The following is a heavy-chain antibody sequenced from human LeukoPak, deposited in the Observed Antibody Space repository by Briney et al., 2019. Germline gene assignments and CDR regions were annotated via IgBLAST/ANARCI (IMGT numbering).Heavy chain of an antibody. CDR3: ARGNGLDV. Sequence: ASVTVSFTASGYTFTSYDINWVRQGTAQGLELVGWFNPYSGNTGYTQKLQGRVAMTRDTSISTSYMKLSSLRSEDTAVFYCARGNGLDVWGQGATVTVSS. J-gene: IGHJ6*02. CDR2: FNPYSGNT. CDR1: GYTFTSYD. V-gene: IGHV1-8*01.